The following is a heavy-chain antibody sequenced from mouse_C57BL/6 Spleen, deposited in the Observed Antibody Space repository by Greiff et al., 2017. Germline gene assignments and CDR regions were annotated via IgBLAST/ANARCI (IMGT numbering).Heavy chain of an antibody. D-gene: IGHD4-1*01. J-gene: IGHJ3*01. Sequence: EVQLVESGGGLVKPGGSLKLSCAASGFTFSSYAMSWVRQTPEKRLEWVATISDGGSYTYSPDNVKGRFTISRDNAKNNLYLQMSHLKSEDTAMYYCARDRLGRFAYWGQGTLVTVSA. CDR1: GFTFSSYA. CDR3: ARDRLGRFAY. V-gene: IGHV5-4*01. CDR2: ISDGGSYT.